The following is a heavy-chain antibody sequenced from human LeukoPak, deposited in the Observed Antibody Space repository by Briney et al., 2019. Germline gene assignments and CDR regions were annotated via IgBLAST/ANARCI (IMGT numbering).Heavy chain of an antibody. CDR3: ALADDNWFDP. Sequence: ASVKVSCKASGYTFTSYGISWVRQAPGQGLEWMGWISAYNGNTNYAQKFQGRVTMTTDTSTSTAYMELRSLRSDDTAVYFCALADDNWFDPWGQGTLVTVSS. CDR1: GYTFTSYG. V-gene: IGHV1-18*01. J-gene: IGHJ5*02. CDR2: ISAYNGNT.